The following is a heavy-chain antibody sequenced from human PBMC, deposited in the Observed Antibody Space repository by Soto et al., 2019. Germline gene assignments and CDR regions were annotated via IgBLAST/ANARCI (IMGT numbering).Heavy chain of an antibody. Sequence: PGGSLRLSCAASGFTFSSYWMHWVRQAPGKGLVWVARINRDGGDTDYVDSVKGRFTISRDNAKNTLYLQMHSLRAEDTAVFYCGRGGSDSPMAPGYWGQGTLVTVSS. V-gene: IGHV3-74*01. D-gene: IGHD5-18*01. J-gene: IGHJ4*02. CDR1: GFTFSSYW. CDR3: GRGGSDSPMAPGY. CDR2: INRDGGDT.